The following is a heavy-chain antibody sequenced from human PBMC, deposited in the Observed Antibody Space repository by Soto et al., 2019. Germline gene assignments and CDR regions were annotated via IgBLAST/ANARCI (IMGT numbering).Heavy chain of an antibody. Sequence: EVQLVESGGDSVQPGGSLRLSFAASGFTFSNFWMSWLRQAPGRGLEWVANTNQDGTEKNYLDSVRGRFTISRDNAKNSLSLQIHSLRAEDTAVYYCAKDGSGWSVTWGQGTPVIVSS. CDR2: TNQDGTEK. V-gene: IGHV3-7*01. D-gene: IGHD6-19*01. J-gene: IGHJ5*02. CDR1: GFTFSNFW. CDR3: AKDGSGWSVT.